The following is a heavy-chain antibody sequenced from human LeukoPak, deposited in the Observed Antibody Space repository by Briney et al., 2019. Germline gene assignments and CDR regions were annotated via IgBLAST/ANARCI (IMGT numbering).Heavy chain of an antibody. Sequence: SETLSLTCTVSGGSISSSSYYWGWIRQPPGKGLEWIGYIYYSGSTNYNPSLKSRVTISVDTSKNQFSLKLSSVTAADTAVYYCARVEVVPAALTYYYYYYMDVWGKGTTVTVSS. CDR2: IYYSGST. CDR1: GGSISSSSYY. D-gene: IGHD2-2*01. V-gene: IGHV4-61*05. J-gene: IGHJ6*03. CDR3: ARVEVVPAALTYYYYYYMDV.